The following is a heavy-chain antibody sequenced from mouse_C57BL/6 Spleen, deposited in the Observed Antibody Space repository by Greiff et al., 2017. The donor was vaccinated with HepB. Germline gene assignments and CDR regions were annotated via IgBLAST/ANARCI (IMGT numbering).Heavy chain of an antibody. CDR1: GYAFSSSW. CDR3: ARGSYYDYGAY. CDR2: IYPGDGDT. D-gene: IGHD2-4*01. J-gene: IGHJ3*01. V-gene: IGHV1-82*01. Sequence: VKLMESGPELVKPGASVKISCKASGYAFSSSWMNWVKQRPGKGLEWIGRIYPGDGDTNYNGKFKGKATLTADKSSSTAYMQLSSLTSEDSAVYFCARGSYYDYGAYWGQGTLVTVSA.